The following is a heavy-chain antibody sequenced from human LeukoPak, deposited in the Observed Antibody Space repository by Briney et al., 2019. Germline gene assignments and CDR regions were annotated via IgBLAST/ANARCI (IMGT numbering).Heavy chain of an antibody. CDR3: ARVITIFGDY. V-gene: IGHV1-58*02. D-gene: IGHD3-3*01. J-gene: IGHJ4*02. CDR1: GFTFTTSA. Sequence: ASVKVSCKAAGFTFTTSAMQWVRQARGQRREWIGWIVFGSGNTNYEHKFQERVTITKHMSTRTAYLELSSLRSAHTAVYYCARVITIFGDYWGQGTLVNVSS. CDR2: IVFGSGNT.